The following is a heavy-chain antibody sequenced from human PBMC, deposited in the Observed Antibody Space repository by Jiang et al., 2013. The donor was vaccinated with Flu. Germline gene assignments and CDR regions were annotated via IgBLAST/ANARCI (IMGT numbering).Heavy chain of an antibody. D-gene: IGHD3-22*01. Sequence: GLVKPSGTLSLTCAVSDGSISSDRWWSWVRQPPGKGLEWIGESHHSGSTNYNPSLKSRVTISVDESKTHFSLRLNSVAAADTAVYYCAREGDSGYSLGYWGQGILVTVSS. CDR2: SHHSGST. J-gene: IGHJ4*02. CDR3: AREGDSGYSLGY. CDR1: DGSISSDRW. V-gene: IGHV4-4*02.